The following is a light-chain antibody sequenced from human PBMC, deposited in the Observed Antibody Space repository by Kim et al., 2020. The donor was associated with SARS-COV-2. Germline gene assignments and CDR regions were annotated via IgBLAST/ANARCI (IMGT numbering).Light chain of an antibody. CDR3: QSYDSSLSGSGV. J-gene: IGLJ1*01. V-gene: IGLV1-40*01. Sequence: VTASRLWSSSNIGAGYYVHWYQQLPGTAPNLLVYGNSNRPSGVPDRFSGSKSGTSASLAITGLQAEDEADYYCQSYDSSLSGSGVFGTGTKVTVL. CDR1: SSNIGAGYY. CDR2: GNS.